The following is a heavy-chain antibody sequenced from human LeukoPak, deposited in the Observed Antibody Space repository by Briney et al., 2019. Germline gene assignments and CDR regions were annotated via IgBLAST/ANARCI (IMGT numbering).Heavy chain of an antibody. V-gene: IGHV3-23*01. CDR1: GFTFSSYA. D-gene: IGHD5-18*01. Sequence: SGGSLRLSCAASGFTFSSYAMSWVRQAPGKGLEWVSAISGSGGSTYYADSVKGRFTISRDNSKNTLYLQMYSLRAEDTAVYYCAKIPWGSYGPSGFHYWGQGTLVTVSS. CDR3: AKIPWGSYGPSGFHY. J-gene: IGHJ4*02. CDR2: ISGSGGST.